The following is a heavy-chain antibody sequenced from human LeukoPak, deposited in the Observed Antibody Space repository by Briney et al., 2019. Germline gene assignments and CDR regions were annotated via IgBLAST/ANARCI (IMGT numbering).Heavy chain of an antibody. J-gene: IGHJ4*02. CDR2: ISSSSTYI. Sequence: GGSLTLSCAASGFTFSTCSLNWVRQAPGKGLEWVSSISSSSTYIYYADSVKGRFTISRDNAKNSLYLQMNSLRAEDTAVYYCARDLAYYYDSSYDWGQGTLVTVSS. CDR1: GFTFSTCS. V-gene: IGHV3-21*01. CDR3: ARDLAYYYDSSYD. D-gene: IGHD3-22*01.